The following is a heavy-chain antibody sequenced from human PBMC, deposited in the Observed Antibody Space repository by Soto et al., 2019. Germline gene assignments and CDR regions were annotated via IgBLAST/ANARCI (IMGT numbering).Heavy chain of an antibody. CDR1: GGSFSGYY. CDR3: ARGLAARPRLFDY. J-gene: IGHJ4*02. Sequence: SETLSLTCAVYGGSFSGYYWSWIRQPPGKGLEWIGEINHSGSTNYNPSIKSRVTISVDTSKNQSSLKLSSVTAADTAVYYCARGLAARPRLFDYWGQGTLVTVSS. V-gene: IGHV4-34*01. D-gene: IGHD6-6*01. CDR2: INHSGST.